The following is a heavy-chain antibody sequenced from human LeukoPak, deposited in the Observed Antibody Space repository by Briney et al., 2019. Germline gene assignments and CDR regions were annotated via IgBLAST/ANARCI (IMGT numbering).Heavy chain of an antibody. V-gene: IGHV3-30-3*01. D-gene: IGHD1-26*01. CDR2: ISYDGSNK. Sequence: GGSLGLSCAASGFTFSSYAMHWVRQAPGKGLEWVAVISYDGSNKYYADSVKGRFTISRDNSKNTLYLQMNSLRAEDTAVYYCAREESKWELFPGLDYWGQGTLVTVSS. CDR1: GFTFSSYA. CDR3: AREESKWELFPGLDY. J-gene: IGHJ4*02.